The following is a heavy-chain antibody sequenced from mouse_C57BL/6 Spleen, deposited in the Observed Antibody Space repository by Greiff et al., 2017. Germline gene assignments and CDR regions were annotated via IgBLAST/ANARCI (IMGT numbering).Heavy chain of an antibody. Sequence: EVKLTESGPELVKPGASVKISCKASGYSFTDYNMNWVKQSNGKSLEWIGVINPNYGTTSYNQKFKGKATLTVDQSSSTAYMQLNSLTSEDSAVYYCARGRYYGSSYWYFDVWGTGTTVTVSS. CDR3: ARGRYYGSSYWYFDV. CDR2: INPNYGTT. J-gene: IGHJ1*03. D-gene: IGHD1-1*01. CDR1: GYSFTDYN. V-gene: IGHV1-39*01.